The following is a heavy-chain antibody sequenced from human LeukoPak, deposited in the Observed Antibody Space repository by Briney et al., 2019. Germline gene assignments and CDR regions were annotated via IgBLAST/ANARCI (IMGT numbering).Heavy chain of an antibody. CDR1: GFTFSNYW. CDR2: IKQDGSEK. V-gene: IGHV3-7*01. J-gene: IGHJ6*02. Sequence: GGSLRLSCAASGFTFSNYWMSWVRQAPGKGLEWVANIKQDGSEKYYVDSVKGRFTISRDNAKNSLYLQMNSLRAEDTAVYYCARVSRDFYSSYYYYYGMDVWGQGTTVTVSS. CDR3: ARVSRDFYSSYYYYYGMDV. D-gene: IGHD4-11*01.